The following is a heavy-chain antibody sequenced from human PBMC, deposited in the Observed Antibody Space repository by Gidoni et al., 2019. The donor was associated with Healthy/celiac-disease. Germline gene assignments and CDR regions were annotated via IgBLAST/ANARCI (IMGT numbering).Heavy chain of an antibody. J-gene: IGHJ4*02. Sequence: QVQLVQSGAEVKKPGSSMKVSCKASGGTFSSYAISWVRQAPGQGLEWMGGISPIFGTANYAQKFQGRVTITADKSTSTAYMELSSLRSEDTAVYYCARAPFNQLLRLGYFDYWGQGTLVTVSS. V-gene: IGHV1-69*06. CDR2: ISPIFGTA. CDR1: GGTFSSYA. D-gene: IGHD2-2*01. CDR3: ARAPFNQLLRLGYFDY.